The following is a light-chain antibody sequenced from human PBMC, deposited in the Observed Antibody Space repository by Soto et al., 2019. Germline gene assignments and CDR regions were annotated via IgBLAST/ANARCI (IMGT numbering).Light chain of an antibody. CDR3: QQYKSYWT. CDR2: DAS. Sequence: PSPFTLSLSPGERATLSFRASQSVSSYLAWYQQKPGQAPRLLIYDASNRATGIPARFSGSASGTDFTLTISSLQPDDFATYYCQQYKSYWTFGPGTQVDIK. V-gene: IGKV3-11*01. CDR1: QSVSSY. J-gene: IGKJ1*01.